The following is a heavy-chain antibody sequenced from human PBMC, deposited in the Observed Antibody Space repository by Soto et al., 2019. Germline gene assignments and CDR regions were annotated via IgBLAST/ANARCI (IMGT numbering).Heavy chain of an antibody. CDR1: GGSISSSSYY. V-gene: IGHV4-39*01. Sequence: PSETLSLTCTVSGGSISSSSYYWGWIRQPPGKGLEWIGSIYYSGSTYYNPSLKSRVTISVDTSKNQFSLKLSSVTAADTAVYYCARRIALGYCSSTSCLQDVWGKGTTVTVSS. CDR2: IYYSGST. J-gene: IGHJ6*04. CDR3: ARRIALGYCSSTSCLQDV. D-gene: IGHD2-2*01.